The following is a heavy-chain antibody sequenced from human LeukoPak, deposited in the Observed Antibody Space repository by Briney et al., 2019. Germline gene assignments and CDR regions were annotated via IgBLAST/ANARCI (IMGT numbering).Heavy chain of an antibody. J-gene: IGHJ3*02. CDR1: GHSLTELS. V-gene: IGHV1-24*01. CDR2: FDPTEGKT. CDR3: ARGRRGITMIVVVSHAFDI. Sequence: EASVKVSCRVSGHSLTELSTHWVRQAPGKGLEWMGGFDPTEGKTVYAQHFQGRLTMTEDTSTDTIYMELSSLRSEDTAVYYCARGRRGITMIVVVSHAFDIWGQGTMVTVSS. D-gene: IGHD3-22*01.